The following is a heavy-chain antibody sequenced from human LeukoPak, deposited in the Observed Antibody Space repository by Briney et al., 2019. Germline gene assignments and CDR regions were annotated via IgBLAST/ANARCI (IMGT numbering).Heavy chain of an antibody. CDR1: GFTFSSYW. CDR2: INHNGNVN. Sequence: PGGSLRLSCAASGFTFSSYWMNWARQAPGKGLEWVASINHNGNVNYYVDPVKGRFTISRDNAKNSLYLQMSNLRAEDTAVYFCAGGGGLGVWGQGATVTVSS. CDR3: AGGGGLGV. D-gene: IGHD3-16*01. V-gene: IGHV3-7*03. J-gene: IGHJ6*02.